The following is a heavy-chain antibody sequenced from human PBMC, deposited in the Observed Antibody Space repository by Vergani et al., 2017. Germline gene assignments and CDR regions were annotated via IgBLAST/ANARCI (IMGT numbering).Heavy chain of an antibody. V-gene: IGHV4-59*01. CDR2: IYYSGST. D-gene: IGHD3-22*01. Sequence: QVQLQESCPGLVKPSETLSPTCTVPGGPISSYYRSWIRHPPGKGLEWIGYIYYSGSTNYNPSLKSRVTISVDTSKNQFSLKLSSVTAADTAVYYCARAGYYDSSGYSYFDYWGQGTLVTVSS. J-gene: IGHJ4*02. CDR1: GGPISSYY. CDR3: ARAGYYDSSGYSYFDY.